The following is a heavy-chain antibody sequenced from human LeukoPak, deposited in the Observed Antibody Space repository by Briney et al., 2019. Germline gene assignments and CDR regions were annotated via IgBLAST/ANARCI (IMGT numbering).Heavy chain of an antibody. D-gene: IGHD4-17*01. J-gene: IGHJ4*02. CDR2: ISYDGSNK. Sequence: GGSLRLSCAASGFTFSSYGMHWVRQAPGKGLEWVAVISYDGSNKYYADSVKGRFTISRDNSKNTLYLRMNSLRAEDTAVYYCAKDFTVTTDYWGQGTLVAVSS. CDR3: AKDFTVTTDY. CDR1: GFTFSSYG. V-gene: IGHV3-30*18.